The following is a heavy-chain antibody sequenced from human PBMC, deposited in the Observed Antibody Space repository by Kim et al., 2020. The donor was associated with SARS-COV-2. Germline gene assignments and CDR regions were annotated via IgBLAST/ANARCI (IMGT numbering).Heavy chain of an antibody. Sequence: KGRFTISRDNSKNTLYLQMNSLRAEDTAVYYCAKDLKFGYSHALPYGMDVWGQGTTVTVSS. D-gene: IGHD5-18*01. CDR3: AKDLKFGYSHALPYGMDV. J-gene: IGHJ6*02. V-gene: IGHV3-30*02.